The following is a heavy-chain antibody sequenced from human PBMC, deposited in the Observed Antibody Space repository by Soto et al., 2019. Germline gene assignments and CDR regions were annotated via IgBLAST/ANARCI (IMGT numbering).Heavy chain of an antibody. D-gene: IGHD1-26*01. CDR3: ARDRVVGATSFDYYYGMDV. V-gene: IGHV4-31*03. CDR2: IYYSGST. Sequence: PSETLSLTCTVSGGSISSGGYYWSWIRQHPGKGLEWIGYIYYSGSTYYNPSLKSRVTISVDTSKNQFSLKLSSVTAADTAVYYCARDRVVGATSFDYYYGMDVWGQGTTVTVSS. CDR1: GGSISSGGYY. J-gene: IGHJ6*02.